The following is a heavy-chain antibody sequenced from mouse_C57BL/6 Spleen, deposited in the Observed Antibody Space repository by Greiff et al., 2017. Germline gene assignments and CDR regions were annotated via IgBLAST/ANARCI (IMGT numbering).Heavy chain of an antibody. CDR1: GYAFTNYL. CDR2: INPGSGGT. CDR3: ARWGTTVVADY. V-gene: IGHV1-54*01. J-gene: IGHJ2*01. Sequence: VQLQQSGAELVRPGTSVKVSCTASGYAFTNYLIEWVKQRPGQGLEWIGVINPGSGGTNYNEKFQGKATLTADKSSSTAYMQLSSLTSEDTAVYFCARWGTTVVADYWGQGTTLTVSS. D-gene: IGHD1-1*01.